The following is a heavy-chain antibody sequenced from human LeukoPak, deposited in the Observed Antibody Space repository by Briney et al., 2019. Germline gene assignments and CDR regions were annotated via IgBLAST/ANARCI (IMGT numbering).Heavy chain of an antibody. V-gene: IGHV3-21*01. CDR3: ARDMYKVTTAEYLQH. CDR1: GFTFSSYS. CDR2: ISSGSGYI. Sequence: KPGGSLRLSCAASGFTFSSYSMNWVRRAPGKGLEWVASISSGSGYIYYEDSVKGRFTISRDNAKNSLYLHMNSLRAEDTAVYYCARDMYKVTTAEYLQHWARAPWSPSPQ. J-gene: IGHJ1*01. D-gene: IGHD1-14*01.